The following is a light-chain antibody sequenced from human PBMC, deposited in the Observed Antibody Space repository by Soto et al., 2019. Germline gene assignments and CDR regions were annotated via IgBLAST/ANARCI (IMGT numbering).Light chain of an antibody. J-gene: IGLJ1*01. CDR1: SSDVGGYDY. CDR3: SSYTTSSTRV. V-gene: IGLV2-8*01. CDR2: EVS. Sequence: ALSQPPSASGSPGQSVTISCTGTSSDVGGYDYVSWYQQHPGKAPKLMIYEVSKRPSGVPDRFSGSKSGNTASLTVSGLQAEDEADYYCSSYTTSSTRVFGTGTKVTVL.